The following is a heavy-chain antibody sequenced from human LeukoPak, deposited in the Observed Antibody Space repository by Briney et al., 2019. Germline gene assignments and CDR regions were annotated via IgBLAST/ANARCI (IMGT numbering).Heavy chain of an antibody. D-gene: IGHD6-19*01. J-gene: IGHJ4*02. CDR1: GFTFSNYA. Sequence: GGSLRLSCAASGFTFSNYAISWVRQAPGKGLEWVSAISGSGVRTYYADSVKGRFTISRDNSKNTLYLQMNSLRAEDTAVYYCARASGIAVAGTRAADPSFDYWGQGTLVTVSS. CDR3: ARASGIAVAGTRAADPSFDY. V-gene: IGHV3-23*01. CDR2: ISGSGVRT.